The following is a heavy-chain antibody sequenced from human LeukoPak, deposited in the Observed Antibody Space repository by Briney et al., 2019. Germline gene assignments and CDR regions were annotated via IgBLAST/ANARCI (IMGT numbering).Heavy chain of an antibody. Sequence: GASVTVSCKASGYTFTSYDINWVRQATGQGLEWMGWMNPNSGNTGYAQKFQGRVTMTRNTSISTAYMELSSLRSEDTAVYYCAGIVVVVAALFRHYWGQGTLVTVSS. J-gene: IGHJ4*02. CDR1: GYTFTSYD. CDR2: MNPNSGNT. V-gene: IGHV1-8*01. CDR3: AGIVVVVAALFRHY. D-gene: IGHD2-15*01.